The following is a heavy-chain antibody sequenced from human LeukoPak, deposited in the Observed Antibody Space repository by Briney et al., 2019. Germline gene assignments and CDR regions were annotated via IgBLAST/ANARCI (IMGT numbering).Heavy chain of an antibody. CDR3: ARDPPRFLEWLFDAFDI. D-gene: IGHD3-3*01. CDR1: GFTFSSYW. CDR2: ISSSSSYI. Sequence: GGSLRLSCAASGFTFSSYWMHWVRQAPGKGLVWVSSISSSSSYIYYADSVKGRFTISRDNAKNSLYLQMNSLRAEDTAVYYCARDPPRFLEWLFDAFDIWGQGTMVTVSS. V-gene: IGHV3-21*01. J-gene: IGHJ3*02.